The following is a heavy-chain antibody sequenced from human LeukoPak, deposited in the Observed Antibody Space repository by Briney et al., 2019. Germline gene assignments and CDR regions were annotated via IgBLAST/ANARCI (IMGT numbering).Heavy chain of an antibody. CDR2: ISAYNGNT. CDR3: AREFAGYSGYDSLGYFDY. Sequence: GASVKVSCKASGYTFTSYGISWVRQAPGQGLEWMGWISAYNGNTNYAQKLQGRVTMTTDTSTSTAYMELRSLRSDDTAVYYCAREFAGYSGYDSLGYFDYWGQGTLVTVSS. D-gene: IGHD5-12*01. J-gene: IGHJ4*02. CDR1: GYTFTSYG. V-gene: IGHV1-18*01.